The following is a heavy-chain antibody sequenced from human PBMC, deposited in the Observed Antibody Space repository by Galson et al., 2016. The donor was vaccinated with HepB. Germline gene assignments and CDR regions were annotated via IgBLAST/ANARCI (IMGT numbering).Heavy chain of an antibody. J-gene: IGHJ4*02. D-gene: IGHD3-16*01. CDR3: ARVGFGRSYGQGFDY. Sequence: SLRLSCAASGLTFTGYAIHWVRQAPGKGLEWVAVISYDGSNQYYADSVKGRFTISRDDSKNTLYLQMDSLRPEDTAVYYCARVGFGRSYGQGFDYWGQGTLVIVSS. CDR1: GLTFTGYA. CDR2: ISYDGSNQ. V-gene: IGHV3-30*04.